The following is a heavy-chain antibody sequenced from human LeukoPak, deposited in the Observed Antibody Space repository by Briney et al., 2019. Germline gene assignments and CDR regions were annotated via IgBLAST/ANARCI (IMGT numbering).Heavy chain of an antibody. CDR3: ARWDEIATADY. CDR1: RGSISNYY. CDR2: VYSSGLT. Sequence: PSETLSLTCNVSRGSISNYYWSWIRQPPGKGLEWIGYVYSSGLTNYNPSLRSRVTISIDTSRSQFSLKLSSVTAADTAVYYCARWDEIATADYWGQGTLVTVSS. V-gene: IGHV4-59*01. D-gene: IGHD5-24*01. J-gene: IGHJ4*02.